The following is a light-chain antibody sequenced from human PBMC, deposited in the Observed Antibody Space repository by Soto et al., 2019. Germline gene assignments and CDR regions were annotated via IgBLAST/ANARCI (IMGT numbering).Light chain of an antibody. Sequence: DIQMTQSPSSLSASVGDRVTFTCRASQFISNYLNWYQQKPGKAPKLLIYAASHLRSGVPSRFSGSASGTDFTLTISRLHPEDFATYYWQQSYSASTFGQGTRLEIK. J-gene: IGKJ2*01. CDR1: QFISNY. CDR3: QQSYSAST. V-gene: IGKV1-39*01. CDR2: AAS.